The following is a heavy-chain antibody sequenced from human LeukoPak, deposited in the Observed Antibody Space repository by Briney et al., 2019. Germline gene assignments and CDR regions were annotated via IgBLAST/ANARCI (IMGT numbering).Heavy chain of an antibody. D-gene: IGHD2-15*01. V-gene: IGHV1-18*01. J-gene: IGHJ4*02. CDR3: ARDRYCSGGSCYSTGDY. Sequence: ASVKVSCKASGYTFTSYGISWVRQAPGQGLEWMGWISAYNGNTNYAQKLQGRVTMTTDTSTSTAYMELRSLRSGDTAVYYCARDRYCSGGSCYSTGDYWGQGTLVTVSS. CDR2: ISAYNGNT. CDR1: GYTFTSYG.